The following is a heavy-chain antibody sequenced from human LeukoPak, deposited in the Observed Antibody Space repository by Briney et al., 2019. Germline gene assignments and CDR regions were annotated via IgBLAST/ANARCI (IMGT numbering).Heavy chain of an antibody. CDR2: LDSGGGA. D-gene: IGHD3-3*01. CDR1: GFTVSNNY. CDR3: ARAVRWRMEYYFDY. V-gene: IGHV3-66*01. J-gene: IGHJ4*02. Sequence: GEPLRLSCAASGFTVSNNYMSGVRQGPGMGLEWVSLLDSGGGAHYTDSVKGRFTISSDNSQNTLYLQMNSLRAEDTAVFYCARAVRWRMEYYFDYWGQGTLVTVSS.